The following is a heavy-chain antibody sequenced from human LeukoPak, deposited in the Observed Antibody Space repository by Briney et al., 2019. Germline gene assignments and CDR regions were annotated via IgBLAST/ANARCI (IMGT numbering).Heavy chain of an antibody. Sequence: GGSLRLSCAASGFTFSSYSMNWVRQAPGKGLEWVSSISSSSSYIYYADSVRGRFTISRDNAKNSLYLQMNSLRAEDTAVYYCARDYSPGIVGATTSGYWGQGILVTVSS. CDR2: ISSSSSYI. V-gene: IGHV3-21*01. CDR1: GFTFSSYS. J-gene: IGHJ4*02. D-gene: IGHD1-26*01. CDR3: ARDYSPGIVGATTSGY.